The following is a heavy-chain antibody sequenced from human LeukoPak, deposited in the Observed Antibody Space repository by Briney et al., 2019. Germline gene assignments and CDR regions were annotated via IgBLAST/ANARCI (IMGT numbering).Heavy chain of an antibody. Sequence: PGGSLRLSCAASGLTFSDHYMSWIRQAPGKGLEWVSYISSSSSYTNYADSVKGRFTISRDNAKNSLYLQMNSLRAEDTAVYYCARDNSGSDYWGQGTLVTVSS. CDR3: ARDNSGSDY. CDR2: ISSSSSYT. V-gene: IGHV3-11*06. J-gene: IGHJ4*02. D-gene: IGHD3-22*01. CDR1: GLTFSDHY.